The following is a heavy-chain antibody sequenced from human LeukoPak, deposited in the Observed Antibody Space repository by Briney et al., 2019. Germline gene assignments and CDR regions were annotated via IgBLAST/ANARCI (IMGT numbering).Heavy chain of an antibody. V-gene: IGHV3-74*01. CDR3: SRGDCTSATCHNWFDP. J-gene: IGHJ5*02. CDR1: GFTFSRYW. D-gene: IGHD2-2*01. CDR2: IDSDGSIT. Sequence: GGSLRLSCAASGFTFSRYWMHWVRQAPGTGLVWVSRIDSDGSITDYADSVKGRFTISRDNAKNTLYLQMNSLRADDTAVYYCSRGDCTSATCHNWFDPWGQGTLVTVSS.